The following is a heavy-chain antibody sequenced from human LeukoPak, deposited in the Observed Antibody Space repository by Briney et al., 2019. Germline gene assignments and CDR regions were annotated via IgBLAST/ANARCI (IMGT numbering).Heavy chain of an antibody. CDR3: ATPTAEDAFDI. Sequence: GESLKISCKASGHSFTSYWIGWVRQMPGKGLEWMGIIYPGDSDTRYSPSFRGQVTISADKSISTAYLQWSSLKASDSAMYYCATPTAEDAFDIWGQGTMVTVSS. CDR2: IYPGDSDT. V-gene: IGHV5-51*01. J-gene: IGHJ3*02. CDR1: GHSFTSYW. D-gene: IGHD4-17*01.